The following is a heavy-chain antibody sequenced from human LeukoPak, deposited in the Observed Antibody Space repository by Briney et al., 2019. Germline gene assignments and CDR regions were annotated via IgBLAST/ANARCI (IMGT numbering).Heavy chain of an antibody. CDR2: ISAYNGNT. D-gene: IGHD2-21*02. J-gene: IGHJ6*03. CDR1: GYTFTSYG. V-gene: IGHV1-18*01. CDR3: ARDGAHCGGDCEEAGYYYMDV. Sequence: ASVKVSCKASGYTFTSYGISWVRQAPGQGLEWMAWISAYNGNTNYAQKLQGRVTMTTDTSTSTAYMELRSLRSDDTAVYYCARDGAHCGGDCEEAGYYYMDVWGKGTTVTISS.